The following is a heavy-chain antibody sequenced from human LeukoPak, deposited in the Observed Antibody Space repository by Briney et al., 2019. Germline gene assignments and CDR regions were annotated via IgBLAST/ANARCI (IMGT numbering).Heavy chain of an antibody. CDR1: GFTFSSYG. CDR2: IRYDGSNK. D-gene: IGHD1-7*01. J-gene: IGHJ5*02. V-gene: IGHV3-30*02. Sequence: GGSLRLSCAASGFTFSSYGMHWVRQAPGKGLEWVAFIRYDGSNKYYADSVKGRFTISRDNSKNTLYLQMNSLRAADTAVYYCARGGTGTTRGNWFDPWGQVTLVTVSS. CDR3: ARGGTGTTRGNWFDP.